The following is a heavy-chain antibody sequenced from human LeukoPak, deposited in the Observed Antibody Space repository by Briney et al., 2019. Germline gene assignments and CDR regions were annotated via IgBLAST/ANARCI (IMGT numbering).Heavy chain of an antibody. J-gene: IGHJ4*02. Sequence: PGGSLRLSCAVSGFTVSSNYINWVRQAPGKGLEWVSVIYSDGSTYFADSVKGRFTISRDDSKNTLYLQMNSLRAEDTAVYYCAREYSYWGQGTLVTVSS. D-gene: IGHD5-18*01. CDR3: AREYSY. CDR2: IYSDGST. CDR1: GFTVSSNY. V-gene: IGHV3-53*01.